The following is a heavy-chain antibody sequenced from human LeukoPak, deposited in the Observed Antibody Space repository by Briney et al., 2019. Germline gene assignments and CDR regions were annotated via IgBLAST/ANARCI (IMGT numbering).Heavy chain of an antibody. V-gene: IGHV3-48*03. CDR3: ARDSNGMDV. J-gene: IGHJ6*04. CDR1: GFTFSSYE. Sequence: GGSLRLSCAASGFTFSSYEMNWVRQAPGKGLEWVSYISSSGSTIYYAGSVKGRFTISRDNAKNSLYLQMNSPRAEGTAVYYCARDSNGMDVWGKGTTVTVSS. CDR2: ISSSGSTI.